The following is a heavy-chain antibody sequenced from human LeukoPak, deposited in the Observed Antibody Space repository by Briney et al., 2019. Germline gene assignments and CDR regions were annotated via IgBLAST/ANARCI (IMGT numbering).Heavy chain of an antibody. Sequence: SVKISCKASGGTFSSYAISWVRQAPGQGLEWMGRIIPIFGTANYAQKFQGRVTITTDESTSTAYMELSSLRSEDTAVYYCAIVMVYASTYCYYMDVWGKGTTVTVSS. V-gene: IGHV1-69*05. CDR1: GGTFSSYA. D-gene: IGHD2-8*01. J-gene: IGHJ6*03. CDR3: AIVMVYASTYCYYMDV. CDR2: IIPIFGTA.